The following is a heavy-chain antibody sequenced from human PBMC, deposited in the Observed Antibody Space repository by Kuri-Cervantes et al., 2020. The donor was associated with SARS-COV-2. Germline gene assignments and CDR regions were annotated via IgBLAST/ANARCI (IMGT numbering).Heavy chain of an antibody. CDR3: ARDPPITGTTWGFDAFDI. J-gene: IGHJ3*02. D-gene: IGHD1-7*01. Sequence: SQTLSLTCAVYGGSFSGYYWSWIRQPPGKGLEWIGEINHSGSTNYNPSLKSRVTMSVDTSKNQFSQKLSSVTAADTAVYYCARDPPITGTTWGFDAFDIWGQGKMVTVSS. CDR1: GGSFSGYY. CDR2: INHSGST. V-gene: IGHV4-34*01.